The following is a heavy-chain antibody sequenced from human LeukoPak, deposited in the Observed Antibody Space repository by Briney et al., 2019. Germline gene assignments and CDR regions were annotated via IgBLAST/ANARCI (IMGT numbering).Heavy chain of an antibody. CDR1: GFTFSNYW. CDR3: ARIGYSSSSFDY. V-gene: IGHV3-7*01. J-gene: IGHJ4*02. D-gene: IGHD6-13*01. Sequence: PGGSLRLSCEASGFTFSNYWMSWVRQAPGKGLEWVANIKQDGSERDYVDSVKGRLTISRDNAKNSLYLQINSLRAEDTAVFYCARIGYSSSSFDYWGQGTLVTVSS. CDR2: IKQDGSER.